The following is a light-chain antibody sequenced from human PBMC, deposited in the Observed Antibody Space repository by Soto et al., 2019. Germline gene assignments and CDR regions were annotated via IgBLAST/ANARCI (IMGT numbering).Light chain of an antibody. CDR2: DDT. Sequence: YELTQPPSVSVAPGQTARITCGGNNIGSKHVHWYQQKSGQAPVLVMSDDTDRPSGIPERLSGSNFGSTATLTISRVEAGDEADYYCQVWDSSRDQGVFGGGTK. CDR3: QVWDSSRDQGV. J-gene: IGLJ2*01. CDR1: NIGSKH. V-gene: IGLV3-21*02.